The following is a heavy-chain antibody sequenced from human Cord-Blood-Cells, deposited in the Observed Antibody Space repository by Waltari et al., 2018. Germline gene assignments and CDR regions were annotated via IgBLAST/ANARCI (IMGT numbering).Heavy chain of an antibody. V-gene: IGHV1-69*06. CDR1: AGTSSTHA. Sequence: VQLVQSGAEVKQPGSSVKFSCKASAGTSSTHALSCVRQAPGQGLEWMGGIIPIFGTANYAQKFQGRVTITADKSTSTAYMELSSLRSEDTAVYYCANQSPANYFDYWGQGTLVTVSS. CDR2: IIPIFGTA. J-gene: IGHJ4*02. CDR3: ANQSPANYFDY.